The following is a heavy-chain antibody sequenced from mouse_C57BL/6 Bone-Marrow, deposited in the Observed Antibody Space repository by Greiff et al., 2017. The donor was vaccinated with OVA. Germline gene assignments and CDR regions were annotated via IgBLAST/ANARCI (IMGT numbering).Heavy chain of an antibody. V-gene: IGHV8-12*01. D-gene: IGHD3-1*01. CDR2: IYCDDDK. CDR1: GFSLSTSGMG. CDR3: ARGLRGYAMDY. J-gene: IGHJ4*01. Sequence: QVTLQESGPGILQPSQSLSLSCSFSGFSLSTSGMGVSWIRQPPGQGLVWLAHIYCDDDKCYKPSLKSRRTISKDTSRNQVFLKSTSGGTADTATYYCARGLRGYAMDYWGQGTSVTVSS.